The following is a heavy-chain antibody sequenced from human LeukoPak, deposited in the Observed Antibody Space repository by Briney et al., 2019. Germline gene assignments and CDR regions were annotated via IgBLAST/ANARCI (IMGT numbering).Heavy chain of an antibody. V-gene: IGHV1-2*02. Sequence: ASVKVSCKASGYTFTRYYMHWVRQAPGQGLEWMGWINPNSGGANYAQKFQGRVTMTRDTSISTAYMELSRLRSDDTAVYYCARAIPGGSCSGDYWGQGTLVTVSS. CDR3: ARAIPGGSCSGDY. CDR2: INPNSGGA. D-gene: IGHD2-15*01. J-gene: IGHJ4*02. CDR1: GYTFTRYY.